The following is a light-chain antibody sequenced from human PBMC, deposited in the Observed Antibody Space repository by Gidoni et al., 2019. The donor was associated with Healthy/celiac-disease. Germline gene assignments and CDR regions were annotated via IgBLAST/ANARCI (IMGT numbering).Light chain of an antibody. CDR2: WAS. Sequence: DIVLTQSPDSLAVSLGERATINCKSSQSVLYSSNNKNYLAWYQQKPGQPPKLLIYWASTRESGVPDRVSGSGYGKDFTLTISSLQAEDVAVYYCQQYYSTLYTFGQGTKLEIK. J-gene: IGKJ2*01. V-gene: IGKV4-1*01. CDR1: QSVLYSSNNKNY. CDR3: QQYYSTLYT.